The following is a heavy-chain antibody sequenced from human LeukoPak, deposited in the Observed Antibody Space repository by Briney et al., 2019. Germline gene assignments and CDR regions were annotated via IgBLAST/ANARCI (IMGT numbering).Heavy chain of an antibody. CDR1: GYTFTGYY. J-gene: IGHJ3*02. CDR2: INPNSGGT. D-gene: IGHD1-26*01. Sequence: ASVKVSCKASGYTFTGYYMHWVRQAPGQGLEWMGWINPNSGGTNYAQKFQGRVTMTRDTSISTAYMELSRLRSDDTAVYYCARMWGELDAFDIWGQGTMGTVSS. V-gene: IGHV1-2*02. CDR3: ARMWGELDAFDI.